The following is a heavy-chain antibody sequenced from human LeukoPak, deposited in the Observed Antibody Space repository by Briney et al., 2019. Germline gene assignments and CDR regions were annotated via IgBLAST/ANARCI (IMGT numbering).Heavy chain of an antibody. D-gene: IGHD3-22*01. CDR2: VWYDGSNE. V-gene: IGHV3-33*01. Sequence: GGSLRLSCVASGFTFNNYGMHWVRQAPGKGLEWVAVVWYDGSNEYYADSVKGRCTISRDNSKNTLYLQMNSLRAEDTAVYYCARETMMVGPYYYGMDVWGQGTTVTVYS. CDR3: ARETMMVGPYYYGMDV. J-gene: IGHJ6*02. CDR1: GFTFNNYG.